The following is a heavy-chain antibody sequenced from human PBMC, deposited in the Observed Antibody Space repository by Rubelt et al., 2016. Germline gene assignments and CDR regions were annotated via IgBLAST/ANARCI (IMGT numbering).Heavy chain of an antibody. D-gene: IGHD2-21*02. CDR2: IKRTTEDGTT. V-gene: IGHV3-15*01. Sequence: EVQLVESGGGLLQPGGSLRLSCAASGINFNNAWMSWVRQAPGKGLEWVARIKRTTEDGTTDYAAPVKGRFSISRDDSKNTLYLHMNGLKTEDTAVYYCITDPGDWPDYWGQGTLVVVSS. J-gene: IGHJ4*02. CDR3: ITDPGDWPDY. CDR1: GINFNNAW.